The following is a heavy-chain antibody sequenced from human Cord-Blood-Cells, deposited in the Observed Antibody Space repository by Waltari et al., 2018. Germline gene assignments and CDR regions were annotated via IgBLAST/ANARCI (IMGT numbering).Heavy chain of an antibody. J-gene: IGHJ3*02. CDR3: AKELNWNDAFDI. D-gene: IGHD1-1*01. Sequence: EVQLVESGGGLVQPGGSLRLSCAASGFTFRSYAMSWVRPAPGKGRELFSAISGSGGSTYYADSVKGRFTISRDNSKNTLYLQMNSLRAEDTAVYYCAKELNWNDAFDIWGQGTMVTVSS. V-gene: IGHV3-23*04. CDR1: GFTFRSYA. CDR2: ISGSGGST.